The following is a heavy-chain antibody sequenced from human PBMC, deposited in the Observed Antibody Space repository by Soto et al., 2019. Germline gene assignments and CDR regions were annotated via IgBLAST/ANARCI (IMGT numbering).Heavy chain of an antibody. CDR1: GFSLSTSGMC. CDR2: IDWDDDK. V-gene: IGHV2-70*01. J-gene: IGHJ6*02. Sequence: SGPTLVNPTQTLTLTCTFSGFSLSTSGMCVSWIRQPPGKALEWLALIDWDDDKYYSTSLKTRLTISKDTSKNQVVLTMTNMEPVDTATYYCARERFSGYPYGMDVWGQGTTVTVSS. D-gene: IGHD3-3*01. CDR3: ARERFSGYPYGMDV.